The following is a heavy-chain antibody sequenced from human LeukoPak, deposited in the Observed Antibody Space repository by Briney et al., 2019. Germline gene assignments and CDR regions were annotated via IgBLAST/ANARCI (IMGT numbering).Heavy chain of an antibody. Sequence: GGSLRLSCAASGFIFSDYYMSWIRQAPGKGLEWVATINPDGGEKYYVDSVKGRFTISSDNSKNTLSLQVSSLRTEDTAVYYCAKDRYSYAFEYSDSWGQGALVTVSS. D-gene: IGHD5-18*01. CDR2: INPDGGEK. V-gene: IGHV3-7*01. J-gene: IGHJ4*02. CDR3: AKDRYSYAFEYSDS. CDR1: GFIFSDYY.